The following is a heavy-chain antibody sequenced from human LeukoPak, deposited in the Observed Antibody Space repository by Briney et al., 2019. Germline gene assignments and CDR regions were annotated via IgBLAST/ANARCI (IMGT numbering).Heavy chain of an antibody. CDR2: IYHSGST. V-gene: IGHV4-30-2*01. CDR3: ASANYYGSGSYHVAFDY. D-gene: IGHD3-10*01. CDR1: GGSISSGGYY. Sequence: SQTLSLTCTVSGGSISSGGYYWSWIRQPPGKGLEWIGYIYHSGSTYYNPSLKSRVTISVDRSKNQFSLKLSSVTAADTAVYYCASANYYGSGSYHVAFDYWGQGTLVTVSS. J-gene: IGHJ4*02.